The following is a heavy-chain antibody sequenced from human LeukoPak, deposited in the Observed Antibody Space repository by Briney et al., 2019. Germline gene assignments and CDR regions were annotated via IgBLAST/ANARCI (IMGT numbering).Heavy chain of an antibody. Sequence: PGGSLRLSCAASGFTFRDYSDYWMSWVRQAAGKGLEWVANIKQDGSEKYYVDSVKGRFTISRDNAKNSLFLQMNSLRAEDTAVYYCARVGRYSYAHNSWGQGTLVTVSS. CDR2: IKQDGSEK. D-gene: IGHD5-18*01. V-gene: IGHV3-7*01. CDR3: ARVGRYSYAHNS. CDR1: GFTFRDYSDYW. J-gene: IGHJ4*02.